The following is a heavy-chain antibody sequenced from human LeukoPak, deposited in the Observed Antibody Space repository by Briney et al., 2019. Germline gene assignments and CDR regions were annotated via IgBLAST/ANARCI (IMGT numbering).Heavy chain of an antibody. CDR2: INSDGGST. J-gene: IGHJ4*02. CDR3: AREHIAAAGTYDY. CDR1: GFTFSSYW. V-gene: IGHV3-74*01. D-gene: IGHD6-13*01. Sequence: GGSLRLSCAASGFTFSSYWMHWVRQAPGKGLVWVSRINSDGGSTSYADSVKGRFTISRDNAKNTLYLQMNSLRAEDTAVYYCAREHIAAAGTYDYWGQGTLVTVSS.